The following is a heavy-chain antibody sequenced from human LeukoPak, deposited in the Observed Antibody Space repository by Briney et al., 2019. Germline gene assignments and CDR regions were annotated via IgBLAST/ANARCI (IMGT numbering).Heavy chain of an antibody. Sequence: SETLSLTCTVYGGSFSGYYWSWIRQPPGKGLEWIGEINHSGSTNYNPSLKSRVTISVDTSKNQFSLKLSSVTAADTAVYYCAREMPLLRYFDWLPGGWFDPWGQGTLVTVSS. CDR1: GGSFSGYY. D-gene: IGHD3-9*01. V-gene: IGHV4-34*01. J-gene: IGHJ5*02. CDR2: INHSGST. CDR3: AREMPLLRYFDWLPGGWFDP.